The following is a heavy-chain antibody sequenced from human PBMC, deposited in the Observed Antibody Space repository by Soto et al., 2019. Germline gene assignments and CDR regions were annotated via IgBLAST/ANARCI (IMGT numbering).Heavy chain of an antibody. CDR1: GFTFSDSW. Sequence: EVQLVESGGGLVQPGGSLRLSCTASGFTFSDSWMTWVRQAPGKGLEWVARIKPDESEKKYADSVNGRFSISRDNAKNSMYLQMDSLRGEDTAVYYCARGGSNYASWGQGTLVTVSS. D-gene: IGHD4-4*01. V-gene: IGHV3-7*01. J-gene: IGHJ5*02. CDR3: ARGGSNYAS. CDR2: IKPDESEK.